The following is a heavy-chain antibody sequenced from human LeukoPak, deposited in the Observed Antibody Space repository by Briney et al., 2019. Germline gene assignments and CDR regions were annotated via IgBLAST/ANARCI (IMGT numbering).Heavy chain of an antibody. J-gene: IGHJ5*02. CDR2: ISAYNGNT. CDR3: ASGERGYSYGTGYWFDP. Sequence: ASVKVSCKASGYTFTSYGISWVRQAPGQGLEWMGWISAYNGNTNYAQKLQGRVTMTTDTSTSTAYMELSRLRSDDTAVYYCASGERGYSYGTGYWFDPWGQGTLVTVSS. D-gene: IGHD5-18*01. CDR1: GYTFTSYG. V-gene: IGHV1-18*01.